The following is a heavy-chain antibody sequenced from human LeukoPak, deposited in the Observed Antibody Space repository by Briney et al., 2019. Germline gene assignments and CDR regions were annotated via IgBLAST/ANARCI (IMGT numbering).Heavy chain of an antibody. D-gene: IGHD4-23*01. Sequence: GGSLRLSCAASGFTFNSYSVNWVRQAPGKGLEWVSYISSSGSTTYYADSVKGRFTVSRDNAKNSLYLQMNSLRAEDTAVYYCATELRWKDHWGQGTLVTVSS. CDR2: ISSSGSTT. V-gene: IGHV3-48*04. CDR1: GFTFNSYS. J-gene: IGHJ4*02. CDR3: ATELRWKDH.